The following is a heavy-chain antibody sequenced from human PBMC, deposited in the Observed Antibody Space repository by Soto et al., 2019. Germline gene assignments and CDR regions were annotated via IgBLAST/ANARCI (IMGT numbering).Heavy chain of an antibody. Sequence: ASVKVSCKASGYNFNTYDINWVRQATGQGLEWMGWISAYNGNTGYAQKLQGRVTMTTDTSTSTAYMELRSLRSDDTAVYYCARDIVVVPAAIIRWFDPWGQGTQVTVSS. D-gene: IGHD2-2*02. CDR2: ISAYNGNT. J-gene: IGHJ5*02. V-gene: IGHV1-18*01. CDR3: ARDIVVVPAAIIRWFDP. CDR1: GYNFNTYD.